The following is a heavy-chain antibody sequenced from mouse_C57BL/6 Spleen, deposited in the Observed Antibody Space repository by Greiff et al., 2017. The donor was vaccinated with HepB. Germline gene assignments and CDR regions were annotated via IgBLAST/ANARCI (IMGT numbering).Heavy chain of an antibody. CDR3: ARNYYDYDAWFAY. CDR2: IHPNSGST. V-gene: IGHV1-64*01. CDR1: GYTFTSYW. Sequence: VQLQQSGAELVKPGASVKLSCKASGYTFTSYWMHWVKQRPGQGLEWIGMIHPNSGSTNYNEKFKSKATLTVDKSSSTAYMQLSSLTSEDSAVYYCARNYYDYDAWFAYWGQGTLVTVSA. D-gene: IGHD2-4*01. J-gene: IGHJ3*01.